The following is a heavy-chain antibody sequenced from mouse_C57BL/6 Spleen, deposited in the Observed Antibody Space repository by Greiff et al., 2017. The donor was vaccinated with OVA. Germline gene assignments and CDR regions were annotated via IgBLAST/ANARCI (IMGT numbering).Heavy chain of an antibody. D-gene: IGHD2-3*01. J-gene: IGHJ4*01. CDR2: ISSGSSTI. V-gene: IGHV5-17*01. Sequence: EVKVVESGGGLVKPGGSLKLSCAASGFTFSDYGMHWVRQAPEKGLEWVAYISSGSSTIYSADTVKGRFTISRDKAKITLFLRMTSLRSEDTAMYYCASDGYYEVAMDYWGQGTSVTVSS. CDR3: ASDGYYEVAMDY. CDR1: GFTFSDYG.